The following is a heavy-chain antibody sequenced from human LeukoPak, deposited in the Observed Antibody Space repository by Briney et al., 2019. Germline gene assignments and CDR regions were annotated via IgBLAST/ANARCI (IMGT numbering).Heavy chain of an antibody. CDR3: ARQYSSSSHFDY. CDR2: INPNSGDT. CDR1: GYTFTGYY. Sequence: ASVKVSCKASGYTFTGYYMQWVRQAPGQGFEWMGWINPNSGDTNYAQKFQGRVTMTRDTSISTAHMELSRLRSDDTAVYYCARQYSSSSHFDYWGQGTLVTVSS. D-gene: IGHD6-6*01. J-gene: IGHJ4*02. V-gene: IGHV1-2*02.